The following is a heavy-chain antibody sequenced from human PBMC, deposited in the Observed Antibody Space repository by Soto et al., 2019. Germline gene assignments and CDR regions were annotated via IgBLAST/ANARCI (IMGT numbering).Heavy chain of an antibody. Sequence: EVQLLESGGGLVQPGGSLRLSCAASGFTFSSYAMSWVRQAPGKGLEWVSAISGSGGSTYYADSVKGRFTISRDNSKNTLYLQMNSLSAEDTAGYYCAKRRGMTTVTSFDYWGLVSLVTVSA. CDR3: AKRRGMTTVTSFDY. J-gene: IGHJ4*02. V-gene: IGHV3-23*01. D-gene: IGHD4-4*01. CDR2: ISGSGGST. CDR1: GFTFSSYA.